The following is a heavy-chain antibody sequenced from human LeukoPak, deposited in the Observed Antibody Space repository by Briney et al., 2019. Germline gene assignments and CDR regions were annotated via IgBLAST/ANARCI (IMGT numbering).Heavy chain of an antibody. J-gene: IGHJ4*02. V-gene: IGHV3-30*02. Sequence: GGSLRLSCAASGFTFSSFGMHWVRQAPGKGLEWVAFIRYDGNNKNYGDSVKGRFTISRDNSKNTLYLQMNSLRAEDTAVYYCAKDSGYVYIDYWGQGILVTVSS. CDR1: GFTFSSFG. CDR2: IRYDGNNK. CDR3: AKDSGYVYIDY. D-gene: IGHD5-12*01.